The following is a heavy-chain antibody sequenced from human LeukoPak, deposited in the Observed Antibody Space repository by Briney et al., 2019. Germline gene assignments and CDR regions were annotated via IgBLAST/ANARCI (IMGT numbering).Heavy chain of an antibody. V-gene: IGHV4-30-2*05. J-gene: IGHJ4*02. CDR3: ARESTPSWLDDY. D-gene: IGHD5-24*01. CDR1: GGSISSGGYY. Sequence: SQTLSLTCTVSGGSISSGGYYWSWIRQPPGKGLEWIGYIYHSGSTYYNPSLKSRVTISVDTSKNQFSLKLSSVTAADTAVYYCARESTPSWLDDYWGQGTLVTVSS. CDR2: IYHSGST.